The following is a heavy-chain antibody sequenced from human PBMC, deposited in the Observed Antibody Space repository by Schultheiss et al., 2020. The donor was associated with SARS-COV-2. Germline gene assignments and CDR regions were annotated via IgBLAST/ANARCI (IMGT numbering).Heavy chain of an antibody. J-gene: IGHJ4*02. D-gene: IGHD5-12*01. CDR2: IYTSGST. CDR1: GGSISSYY. Sequence: SQTLSLTCTVSGGSISSYYWSWIRQPPGKGLEWIGRIYTSGSTNYNPSLKSRVTRSVDTSKNQFSLKLSSVTAADTAVYYCARDGLSGYDPDYWGQGTLVTVA. V-gene: IGHV4-4*07. CDR3: ARDGLSGYDPDY.